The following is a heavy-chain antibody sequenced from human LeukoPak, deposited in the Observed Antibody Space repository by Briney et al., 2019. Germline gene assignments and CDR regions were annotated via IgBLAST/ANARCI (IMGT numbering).Heavy chain of an antibody. CDR1: GFTFSSYW. Sequence: GGSLRLSCAASGFTFSSYWMHWVRQAPGKGLVWVSRINSDGSSTSYADSVKGRFTISRDNAKNTLYLQMNSLRAEDTAVYYCARDRRLYYYDSRDAFDIWGQGTMVIVSS. V-gene: IGHV3-74*01. CDR2: INSDGSST. CDR3: ARDRRLYYYDSRDAFDI. J-gene: IGHJ3*02. D-gene: IGHD3-22*01.